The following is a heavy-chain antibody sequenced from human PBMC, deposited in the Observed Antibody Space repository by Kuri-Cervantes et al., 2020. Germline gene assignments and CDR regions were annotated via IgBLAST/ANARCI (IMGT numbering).Heavy chain of an antibody. V-gene: IGHV3-9*01. D-gene: IGHD6-19*01. J-gene: IGHJ6*02. CDR2: ISWNSGSI. CDR3: AKDPGSSGWYSPYYYGMDV. CDR1: GFTFDDYA. Sequence: GGSLRLSCAASGFTFDDYAMHWVRQAPGKGLEWVSGISWNSGSIGYADSVKGRFTISRDNAKNSLYLQMNSLRAEDTALYYCAKDPGSSGWYSPYYYGMDVWGQGTTVTVSS.